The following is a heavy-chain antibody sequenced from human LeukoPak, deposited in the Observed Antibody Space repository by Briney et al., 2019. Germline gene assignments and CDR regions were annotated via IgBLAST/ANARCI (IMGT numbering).Heavy chain of an antibody. CDR1: GGSISSGDYY. V-gene: IGHV4-30-4*01. CDR3: ARDRSGIAAD. Sequence: SETLSLTCTVSGGSISSGDYYWSWIRQPPGKGLEWIGYIYYSGSTYYNPSLKSRVTMSVDTSKNQFSLKLSSVTAADTAVFYCARDRSGIAADWGQGILVTVSS. D-gene: IGHD6-25*01. CDR2: IYYSGST. J-gene: IGHJ4*02.